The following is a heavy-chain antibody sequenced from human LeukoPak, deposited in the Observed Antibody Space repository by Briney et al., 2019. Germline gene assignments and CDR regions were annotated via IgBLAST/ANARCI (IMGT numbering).Heavy chain of an antibody. J-gene: IGHJ4*02. D-gene: IGHD3-22*01. V-gene: IGHV1-18*01. CDR1: GYTFTSYG. CDR2: ISAYNGNT. Sequence: ASVKVSCKASGYTFTSYGISWVRQAPGQGLEWMGWISAYNGNTNYAQKLQGRVTMTTDTSTSTAYMELRSLRSDDTAVYYCARVTTGYYYGYFYYWGQGTLVTVSS. CDR3: ARVTTGYYYGYFYY.